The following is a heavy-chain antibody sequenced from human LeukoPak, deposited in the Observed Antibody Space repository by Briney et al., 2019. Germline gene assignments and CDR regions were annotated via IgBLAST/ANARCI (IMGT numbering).Heavy chain of an antibody. D-gene: IGHD3-10*01. CDR3: ARQPFGPGTYLQY. V-gene: IGHV3-30*02. CDR1: GFTFSSYG. CDR2: IRYDGSNK. Sequence: GGSLRLSCAASGFTFSSYGMHWVRQAPGKGLEWVAFIRYDGSNKYYADSVKGRFTISRDNSKNTLYLQMNSLRAEDTAVYYCARQPFGPGTYLQYWGQGTLVIVSS. J-gene: IGHJ1*01.